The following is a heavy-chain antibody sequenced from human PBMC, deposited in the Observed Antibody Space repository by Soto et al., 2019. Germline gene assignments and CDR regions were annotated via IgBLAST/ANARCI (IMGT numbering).Heavy chain of an antibody. CDR3: ARAVMVVTLFDP. Sequence: SETLSLTCTVSGGSISSYYWSWIRQPPGKGLEWIGYIYYSGSTNYNPSLKSRVTISVDTSKNQFSLKLSSVTAADTAVYYCARAVMVVTLFDPWGQGTLVTVSS. V-gene: IGHV4-59*01. J-gene: IGHJ5*02. CDR2: IYYSGST. D-gene: IGHD2-15*01. CDR1: GGSISSYY.